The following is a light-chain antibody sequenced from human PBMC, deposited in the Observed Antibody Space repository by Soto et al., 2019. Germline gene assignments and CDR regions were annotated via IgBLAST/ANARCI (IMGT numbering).Light chain of an antibody. Sequence: EIRLTHSPGTLSLSPGERATLSCRASQSVSGSRLAWYQQKPGQAPRLLIYGASNRATGIPDRFSGGGSGTDFTLTISRLAPEDFALYYCQHYDTSPITFGQGSKVDVK. J-gene: IGKJ1*01. V-gene: IGKV3-20*01. CDR3: QHYDTSPIT. CDR2: GAS. CDR1: QSVSGSR.